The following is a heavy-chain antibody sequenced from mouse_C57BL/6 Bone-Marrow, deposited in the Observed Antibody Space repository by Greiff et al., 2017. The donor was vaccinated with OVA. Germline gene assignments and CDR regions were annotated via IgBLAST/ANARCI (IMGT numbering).Heavy chain of an antibody. CDR3: ARSGHYYGSSFDY. CDR2: INPGSGGT. Sequence: QVQLQQSGAELVRPGTSVKVSCKASGYAFTNYLIEWVKQRPGQGLEWIGVINPGSGGTNYNEKFKGKATLTADKSSSTAYMQLSSLTSEDSAVYFCARSGHYYGSSFDYWGQGTTLTVSS. D-gene: IGHD1-1*01. V-gene: IGHV1-54*01. J-gene: IGHJ2*01. CDR1: GYAFTNYL.